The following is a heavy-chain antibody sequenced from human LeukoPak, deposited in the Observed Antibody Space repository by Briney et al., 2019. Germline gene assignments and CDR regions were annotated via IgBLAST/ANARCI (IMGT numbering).Heavy chain of an antibody. V-gene: IGHV3-23*01. J-gene: IGHJ4*02. CDR1: GFTFSSYA. CDR3: AKGGVLLWFGGNDY. CDR2: ISGSGGST. D-gene: IGHD3-10*01. Sequence: PGGPLRLSCAASGFTFSSYAMSWVRQAPGKGLEWVSAISGSGGSTYYADSVKGRFTISRDNSKNTLYLQMNSLRAEDTAVYYCAKGGVLLWFGGNDYWGQGTLVTVSS.